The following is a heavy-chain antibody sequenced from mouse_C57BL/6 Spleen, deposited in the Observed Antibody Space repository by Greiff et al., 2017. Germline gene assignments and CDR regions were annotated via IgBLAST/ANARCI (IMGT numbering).Heavy chain of an antibody. CDR3: ARVDYYGSSYYALDY. CDR1: GYTFTGYW. CDR2: IHPNSGST. Sequence: QVQLQQPGAELVKPGASVKLSCKASGYTFTGYWMNWVKQSPGQGLEWIGMIHPNSGSTNYNEKFKSKATLTVDKSSSTAYMQLSSLSSEDAAVYASARVDYYGSSYYALDYWGQGTLVTVSA. D-gene: IGHD1-1*01. J-gene: IGHJ4*01. V-gene: IGHV1-64*01.